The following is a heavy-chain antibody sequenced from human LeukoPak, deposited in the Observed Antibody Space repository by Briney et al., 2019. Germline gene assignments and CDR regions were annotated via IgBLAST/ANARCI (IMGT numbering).Heavy chain of an antibody. CDR3: ARVRSGGLDY. V-gene: IGHV3-21*01. D-gene: IGHD3-3*01. CDR2: IRSSSSDI. CDR1: GFTFSSYS. J-gene: IGHJ4*02. Sequence: PGGSLRLSCAASGFTFSSYSMNWVRQAPGKGLEWVSFIRSSSSDIYYADSVKGRFTISRDNAKNSLYLQMDSLRAEDTAVYYCARVRSGGLDYWGQGTLVTVSS.